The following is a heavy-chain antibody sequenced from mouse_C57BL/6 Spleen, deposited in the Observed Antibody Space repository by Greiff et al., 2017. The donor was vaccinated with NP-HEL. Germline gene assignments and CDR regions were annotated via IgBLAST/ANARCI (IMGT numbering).Heavy chain of an antibody. J-gene: IGHJ2*01. CDR2: IDPSDSET. D-gene: IGHD3-2*02. Sequence: QVQLQQPGAELVRPGSSVKLSCKASGYTFTSYWMHWVKQRPIQGLEWIGNIDPSDSETHYNQKFKDKATLTVDKSSSTAYMQLSSLTSEDSAVYYCARGGSSGYEYYVDYWGQGTTLTVSS. CDR1: GYTFTSYW. V-gene: IGHV1-52*01. CDR3: ARGGSSGYEYYVDY.